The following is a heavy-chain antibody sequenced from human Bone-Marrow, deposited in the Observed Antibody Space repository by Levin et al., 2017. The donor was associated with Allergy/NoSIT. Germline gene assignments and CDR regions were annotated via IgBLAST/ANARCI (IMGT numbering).Heavy chain of an antibody. D-gene: IGHD1-1*01. V-gene: IGHV4-59*01. CDR3: AREGVHYYYMDV. J-gene: IGHJ6*03. CDR1: GGSISSYY. Sequence: SQTLSLTCTVSGGSISSYYWSWIRQPPGKGLEWIGYFYYSGSTNYNPSLKSRVTISVDTSKNQFSLRLSSVTAADTAVYYCAREGVHYYYMDVWGKGTTVTVSS. CDR2: FYYSGST.